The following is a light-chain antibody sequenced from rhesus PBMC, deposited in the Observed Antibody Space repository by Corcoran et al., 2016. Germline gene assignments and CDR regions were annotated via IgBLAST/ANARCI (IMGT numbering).Light chain of an antibody. J-gene: IGKJ4*01. CDR3: MQALEFPT. CDR2: EVS. V-gene: IGKV2-104*02. Sequence: DIVMTQTPLSLPVTPGEPASISCRSSQSFWESEDGNTYLDWDLQKPGQSPQLLISEVSNRAFGVPKRFRGSGSDNDFTLKISRVAAEDVGVYYCMQALEFPTFGGGTKVEIK. CDR1: QSFWESEDGNTY.